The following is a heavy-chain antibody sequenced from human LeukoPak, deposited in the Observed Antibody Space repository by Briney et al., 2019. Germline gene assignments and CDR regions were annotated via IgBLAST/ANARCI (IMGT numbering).Heavy chain of an antibody. J-gene: IGHJ4*02. Sequence: GGSLRLSCAASGFTFSSYWMHWVRQAPGKGLVWVSRIRPDGSATSYAESVKGRLTISRDNAKNTVYLQVNSLRAEDTAVYYCARVPAAAPGQGIDYWGQGTLVTVSS. V-gene: IGHV3-74*01. D-gene: IGHD6-13*01. CDR1: GFTFSSYW. CDR3: ARVPAAAPGQGIDY. CDR2: IRPDGSAT.